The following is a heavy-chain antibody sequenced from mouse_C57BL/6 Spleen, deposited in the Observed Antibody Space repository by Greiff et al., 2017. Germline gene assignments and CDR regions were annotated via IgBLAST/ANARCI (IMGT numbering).Heavy chain of an antibody. Sequence: VQLQQPGAELVRPGTSVKLSCKASGYTFTSYWMHWVKQRPGQGLEWIGVIDPSDSYTNYNQKFKGKATLTVDTSSSTAYMQLSSLTSEDSAVYYCARRDYITTVVEGDYWGQGTTLTVSS. CDR3: ARRDYITTVVEGDY. V-gene: IGHV1-59*01. CDR1: GYTFTSYW. J-gene: IGHJ2*01. D-gene: IGHD1-1*01. CDR2: IDPSDSYT.